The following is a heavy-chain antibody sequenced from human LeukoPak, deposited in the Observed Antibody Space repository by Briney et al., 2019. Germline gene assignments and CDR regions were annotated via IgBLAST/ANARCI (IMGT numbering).Heavy chain of an antibody. V-gene: IGHV3-9*01. CDR2: ISWNSDNI. J-gene: IGHJ4*02. D-gene: IGHD3-10*01. CDR3: AKGDIIMVRGVLDY. Sequence: GGSLRLSCAASGFTLDDYAMHWVRQAPGKGLEWVSDISWNSDNIGYADSVKGRFTISRDNAKNSLYLQMNSLRAEDTALYYCAKGDIIMVRGVLDYWGQGTLVTVSS. CDR1: GFTLDDYA.